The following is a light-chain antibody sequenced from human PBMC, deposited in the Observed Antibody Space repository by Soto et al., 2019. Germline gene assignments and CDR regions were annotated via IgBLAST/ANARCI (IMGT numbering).Light chain of an antibody. J-gene: IGLJ3*02. CDR2: GNT. V-gene: IGLV1-40*01. CDR3: QSFDRSLSAWV. CDR1: SSNIGAGYD. Sequence: QSVLTQPPSVSGAPGQRVTISCTGSSSNIGAGYDVHWHKQLPGTAPKLLIYGNTNRPSGVPDRFSGSKSDTSASLAITGLQAEDESDYYCQSFDRSLSAWVFGGGTKLTVL.